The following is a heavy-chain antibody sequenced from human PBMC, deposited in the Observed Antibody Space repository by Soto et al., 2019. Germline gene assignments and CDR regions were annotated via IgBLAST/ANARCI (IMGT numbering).Heavy chain of an antibody. V-gene: IGHV4-59*01. Sequence: QVQLQESGPGLVTPSETLSLTCTVSGGSLNRNFWSWIRQPPGKGLEWMAYISFSGATSYNPSHQRRLTISLDTSKNQFSLNLTSVPAADTAVYYCARVLFGADAFDIWGQGTLVTVSS. D-gene: IGHD3-10*01. CDR3: ARVLFGADAFDI. J-gene: IGHJ3*02. CDR1: GGSLNRNF. CDR2: ISFSGAT.